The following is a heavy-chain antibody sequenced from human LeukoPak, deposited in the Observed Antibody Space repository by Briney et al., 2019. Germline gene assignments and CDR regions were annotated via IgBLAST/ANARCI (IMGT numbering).Heavy chain of an antibody. CDR2: IYSGGST. Sequence: PGGSLRLSCAASGFTVSSNYMSWVRQAPGKGLEWVSVIYSGGSTYYADSVKGRFTISRDNSKNTLYLQMNSLRAEDTAVYYCARWTQDYYDSSGYPIGYYFDYWGQGTLVTVSS. V-gene: IGHV3-53*01. D-gene: IGHD3-22*01. CDR1: GFTVSSNY. CDR3: ARWTQDYYDSSGYPIGYYFDY. J-gene: IGHJ4*02.